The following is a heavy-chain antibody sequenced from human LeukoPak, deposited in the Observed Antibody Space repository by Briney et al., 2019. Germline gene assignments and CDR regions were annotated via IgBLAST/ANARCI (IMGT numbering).Heavy chain of an antibody. CDR3: ARHWELLEGDYYYYYMDV. D-gene: IGHD1-26*01. CDR1: GGSISNYY. Sequence: SETLSLTCTVSGGSISNYYWSWIRQPPGKGLEWIGHIYYSGSTNYNPSLKSRVTISVDTSKNQFSLKLSSVTAADTAVYYCARHWELLEGDYYYYYMDVWGKGTTVTVSS. V-gene: IGHV4-59*08. CDR2: IYYSGST. J-gene: IGHJ6*03.